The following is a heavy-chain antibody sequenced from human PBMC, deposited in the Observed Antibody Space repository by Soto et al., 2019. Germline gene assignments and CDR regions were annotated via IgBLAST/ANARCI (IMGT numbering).Heavy chain of an antibody. J-gene: IGHJ4*02. Sequence: GGSLRLSCAASKPSFGIYSIHWFAQAPGKARGGVGVISFDGKIQYYGGTTEYAASVKGRFTISRDDSKSIAYLQMNSLKTEDTAVYYCTRTRGGYDPYYFAYWGQGTLVTVSS. CDR3: TRTRGGYDPYYFAY. CDR1: KPSFGIYS. V-gene: IGHV3-49*03. CDR2: FDGKIQYYGGTT. D-gene: IGHD5-12*01.